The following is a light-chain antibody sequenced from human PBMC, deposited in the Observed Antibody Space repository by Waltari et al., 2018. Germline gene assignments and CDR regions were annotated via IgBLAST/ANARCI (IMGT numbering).Light chain of an antibody. V-gene: IGLV3-21*01. CDR1: NIESKS. CDR3: QVWDANNDPGV. Sequence: SYVLTQPPSVSVAPGETATITCGGNNIESKSVHWYRKGPGQAPVLVISYDSDRPSGIPERFSGSNSGNTATLTISRVEAGDEADYYCQVWDANNDPGVFGTGTEVTVL. CDR2: YDS. J-gene: IGLJ1*01.